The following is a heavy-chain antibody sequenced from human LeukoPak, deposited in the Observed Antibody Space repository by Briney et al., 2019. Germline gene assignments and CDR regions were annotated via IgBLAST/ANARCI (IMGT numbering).Heavy chain of an antibody. Sequence: ASVKVSCKAFGYTFTSNYMHWVRHPSTKALEDRRIINPSGGSTNYAQKFQGRVTMTRDMSTSTVYMELSSLRSDDTAVYYCARGKEQLVLESFFDYWGQGTLVTVSS. CDR1: GYTFTSNY. D-gene: IGHD6-6*01. V-gene: IGHV1-46*01. CDR2: INPSGGST. J-gene: IGHJ4*02. CDR3: ARGKEQLVLESFFDY.